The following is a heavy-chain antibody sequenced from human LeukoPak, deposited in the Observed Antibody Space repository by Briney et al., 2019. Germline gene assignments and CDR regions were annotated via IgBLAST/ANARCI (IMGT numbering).Heavy chain of an antibody. CDR1: GGSISSYY. J-gene: IGHJ6*03. D-gene: IGHD3-10*01. CDR2: IYTSGST. Sequence: SETLSLTCTVSGGSISSYYWSWIRQPAGKGLEWIGRIYTSGSTNYNPSLKSRVTMSVDTSKNQFSLKLSSVTAADTAVYYCARDVGTMVRGARYYYYYMDVWGKGTTVTISS. CDR3: ARDVGTMVRGARYYYYYMDV. V-gene: IGHV4-4*07.